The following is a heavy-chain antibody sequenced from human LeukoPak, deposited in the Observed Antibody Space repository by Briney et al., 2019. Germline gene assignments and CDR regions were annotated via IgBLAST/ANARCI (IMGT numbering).Heavy chain of an antibody. D-gene: IGHD3-22*01. CDR3: ARDWSVAYYDSSGYYGNWFDP. J-gene: IGHJ5*02. CDR2: IYTSGGT. V-gene: IGHV4-4*07. CDR1: GGSISSYY. Sequence: TSETLSLTRTVSGGSISSYYWSWIRQPAGKGLEWIGRIYTSGGTNYNPSLKSRVTMSVDTSKNQFSLKLSSVTAADTAVYYCARDWSVAYYDSSGYYGNWFDPWGQGTLVTVSS.